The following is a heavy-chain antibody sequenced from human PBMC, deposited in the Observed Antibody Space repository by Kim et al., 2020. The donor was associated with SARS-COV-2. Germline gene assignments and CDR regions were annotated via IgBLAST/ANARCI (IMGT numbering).Heavy chain of an antibody. J-gene: IGHJ4*02. CDR1: GFTFSSYA. D-gene: IGHD6-13*01. Sequence: GGSLRLSCAASGFTFSSYAMSWVRQAPGKGLEWVSAISGSGGSTYYADSVKGRFTISRDNSKNTLYLQMNSLRAEDTAVYYCAKGGYSSSWYFKNDYWGQGTLVTVSS. CDR2: ISGSGGST. CDR3: AKGGYSSSWYFKNDY. V-gene: IGHV3-23*01.